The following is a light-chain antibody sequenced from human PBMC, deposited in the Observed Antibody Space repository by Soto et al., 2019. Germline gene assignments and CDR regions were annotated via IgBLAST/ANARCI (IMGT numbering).Light chain of an antibody. V-gene: IGKV3-15*01. J-gene: IGKJ2*01. CDR1: QTISSK. CDR3: QQYNNWPPVT. Sequence: EILMTQSPATLSVSPGERATLSCRASQTISSKLAWYQQKPGQAPRLLIYGASTRATGIPARVSGSGSGTEFTLTISSLQSEDFAVYYGQQYNNWPPVTFGQGTKLEIK. CDR2: GAS.